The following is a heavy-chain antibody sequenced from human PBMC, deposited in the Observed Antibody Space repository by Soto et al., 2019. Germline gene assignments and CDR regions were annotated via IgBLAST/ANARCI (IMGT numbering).Heavy chain of an antibody. CDR3: ITGSVEGV. CDR1: GLTISNAW. CDR2: IKTNTEGGTT. J-gene: IGHJ6*02. D-gene: IGHD2-15*01. Sequence: EVHLVESGGGFIYPGGSLRLSCAASGLTISNAWMNWVRQAPGKGLEWVGRIKTNTEGGTTDYAAAVKGRFTVSRDDSKTTLYLQMNSLKTEDTAVYYCITGSVEGVWGQATTVTVSS. V-gene: IGHV3-15*07.